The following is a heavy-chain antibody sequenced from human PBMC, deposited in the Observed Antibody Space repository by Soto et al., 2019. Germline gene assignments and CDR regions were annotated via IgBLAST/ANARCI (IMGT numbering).Heavy chain of an antibody. D-gene: IGHD3-3*01. CDR1: GGTFSSYA. J-gene: IGHJ6*02. CDR2: IIPIFGTA. Sequence: SVKVSCKASGGTFSSYAISWVRQAPGQGLEWMGGIIPIFGTANYAQKFQGRVTITADESTSTAYMELSSLRSEDTGVYYCATAPHYDFCSGPLTYYYYGMDVWGQGTTVTVSS. CDR3: ATAPHYDFCSGPLTYYYYGMDV. V-gene: IGHV1-69*13.